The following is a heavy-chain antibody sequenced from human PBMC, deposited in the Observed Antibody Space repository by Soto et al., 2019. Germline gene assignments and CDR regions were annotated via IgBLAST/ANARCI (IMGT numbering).Heavy chain of an antibody. V-gene: IGHV1-46*01. CDR2: INPSGGST. CDR1: GYTFTIYY. D-gene: IGHD3-22*01. J-gene: IGHJ4*02. Sequence: APVKVSCKASGYTFTIYYMDWVLQAPGQGLEWMGIINPSGGSTSYAQKFQGRVTMTRDTSTSTVYMELSSLRSEDTAVYYCARRSDSSEYHFDDWGQATLVTVSS. CDR3: ARRSDSSEYHFDD.